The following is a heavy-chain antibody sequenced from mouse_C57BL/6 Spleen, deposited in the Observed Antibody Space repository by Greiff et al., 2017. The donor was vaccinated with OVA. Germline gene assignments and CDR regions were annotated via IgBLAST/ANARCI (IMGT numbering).Heavy chain of an antibody. Sequence: QVQLQQPGAELVKPGASVKLSCKASGYTFTSYWMHWVKQRPGQGLEWIGMIHPNSGSTNYNEKFKSKATLTVDKSSSTAYRQLSSLTSEDSAVYYCARARYYYGSSWYYFDYWGQGTTLTVSS. CDR3: ARARYYYGSSWYYFDY. CDR2: IHPNSGST. J-gene: IGHJ2*01. V-gene: IGHV1-64*01. D-gene: IGHD1-1*01. CDR1: GYTFTSYW.